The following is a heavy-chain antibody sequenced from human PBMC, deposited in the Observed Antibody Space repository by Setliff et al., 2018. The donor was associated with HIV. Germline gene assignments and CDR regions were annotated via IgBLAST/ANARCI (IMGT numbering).Heavy chain of an antibody. D-gene: IGHD2-21*02. CDR2: THASGTT. CDR1: GGSISSYY. J-gene: IGHJ4*02. CDR3: ARQTATGTSATFDS. V-gene: IGHV4-4*07. Sequence: SSETLSLTCTVSGGSISSYYWSWIRQPAGKGLEWIGRTHASGTTQCEPSLKNRCSMSIDTSKNQFSLKLSSVTAADTAVYYCARQTATGTSATFDSWGQGSLVTVSS.